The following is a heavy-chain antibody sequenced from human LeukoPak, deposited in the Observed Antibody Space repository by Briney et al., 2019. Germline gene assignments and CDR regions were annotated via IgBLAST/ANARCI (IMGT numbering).Heavy chain of an antibody. J-gene: IGHJ4*02. CDR3: AKDLPTVTPFDY. V-gene: IGHV3-30*18. CDR2: ISYDGSNK. CDR1: GFTFSSYG. D-gene: IGHD4-17*01. Sequence: PGGSLRLSCAASGFTFSSYGMHWVRQAPGKGLEWVAVISYDGSNKYYADSVKGRFTISRDNSKNTLYLQMNSLRAEDTAVNYCAKDLPTVTPFDYWGQGTLVTVSS.